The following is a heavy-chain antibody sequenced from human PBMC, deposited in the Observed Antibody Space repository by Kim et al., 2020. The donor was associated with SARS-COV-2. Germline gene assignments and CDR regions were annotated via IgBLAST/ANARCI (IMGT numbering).Heavy chain of an antibody. CDR3: ARTYCGGDCSTVDY. Sequence: AVSVKSRITINPDTSKNQFSLQLNSVTPEDTAVYYCARTYCGGDCSTVDYWGQGTLVTVSS. D-gene: IGHD2-21*01. J-gene: IGHJ4*02. V-gene: IGHV6-1*01.